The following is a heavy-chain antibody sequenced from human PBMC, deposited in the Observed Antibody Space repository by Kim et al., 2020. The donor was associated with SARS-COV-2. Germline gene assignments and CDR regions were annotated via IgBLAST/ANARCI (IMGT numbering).Heavy chain of an antibody. CDR3: ARVIDTMIDN. D-gene: IGHD3-22*01. J-gene: IGHJ4*02. CDR2: YI. V-gene: IGHV3-21*01. Sequence: YIYYADSVKGRFTIYRDNAKNSRYLQMNSLRAEDTAVYYCARVIDTMIDNWGQRTLVTVSS.